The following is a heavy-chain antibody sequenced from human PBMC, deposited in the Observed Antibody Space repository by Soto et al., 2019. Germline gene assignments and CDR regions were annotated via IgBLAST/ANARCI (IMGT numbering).Heavy chain of an antibody. Sequence: WESLTISCTCSGYSFTRYWIGWVRQMPGKGLEWMGIIYPGDSDTRYSPSFQGQVTISADKSISTAYLQWSGLKASDTAMYYCATPLWELPEGRAFDIWGQGTMVTVSS. J-gene: IGHJ3*02. CDR3: ATPLWELPEGRAFDI. CDR2: IYPGDSDT. D-gene: IGHD1-26*01. CDR1: GYSFTRYW. V-gene: IGHV5-51*01.